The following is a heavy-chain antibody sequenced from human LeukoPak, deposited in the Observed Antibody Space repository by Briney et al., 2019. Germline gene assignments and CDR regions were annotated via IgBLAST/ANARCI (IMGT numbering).Heavy chain of an antibody. J-gene: IGHJ4*02. D-gene: IGHD3-10*01. CDR1: LVTFSRYV. CDR3: ARDGGSESYAFDY. CDR2: LRDSGGDK. Sequence: GGSLRLSCAPCLVTFSRYVVHSGRHAPYNGLERVAFLRDSGGDKWYAAYVKGRLTISRDKSENTVNLQMRSLRVEDTALYYCARDGGSESYAFDYWGQGTQVTVSS. V-gene: IGHV3-30*02.